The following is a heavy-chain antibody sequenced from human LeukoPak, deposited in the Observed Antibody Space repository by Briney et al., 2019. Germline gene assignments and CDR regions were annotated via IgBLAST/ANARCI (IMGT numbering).Heavy chain of an antibody. CDR2: IRHDGSDK. J-gene: IGHJ5*01. CDR1: GFTFGSYG. V-gene: IGHV3-30*02. Sequence: GESLRLSCAASGFTFGSYGVHWVRQAPGKGLEWVAFIRHDGSDKYYADSVKGRFTISRDNSKNTLYLQMNSLRVEDTAVYYCAKEGTSCCHNWFDSWGQGTLVTVSS. CDR3: AKEGTSCCHNWFDS. D-gene: IGHD2-2*01.